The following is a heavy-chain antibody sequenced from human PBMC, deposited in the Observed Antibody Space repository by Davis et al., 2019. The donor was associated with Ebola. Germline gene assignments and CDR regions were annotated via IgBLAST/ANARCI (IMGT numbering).Heavy chain of an antibody. CDR3: AKNKGYNFYHDASDI. J-gene: IGHJ3*02. Sequence: ASVKVSCKASGYTFTNYFLHWVRQAPGQGFEWMGIISPSVDITTYAQKFQGRVTMTKDTSTSTVYMELSSLISEDTAMYYCAKNKGYNFYHDASDIWGQGTRVTVSS. V-gene: IGHV1-46*01. CDR2: ISPSVDIT. D-gene: IGHD1-1*01. CDR1: GYTFTNYF.